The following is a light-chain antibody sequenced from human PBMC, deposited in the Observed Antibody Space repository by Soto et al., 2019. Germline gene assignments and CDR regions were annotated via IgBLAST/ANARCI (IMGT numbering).Light chain of an antibody. CDR3: QQYKNWPL. J-gene: IGKJ5*01. CDR2: GAS. CDR1: PSVNSH. Sequence: MLMTQSPATLSVSLGERVTLSCRTSPSVNSHVAWYQQKPGQAPRLLLYGASTRATGIPVRFSGSGFGTEFTLTISSLQSEDFAVYYCQQYKNWPLFGQGTRLEIK. V-gene: IGKV3-15*01.